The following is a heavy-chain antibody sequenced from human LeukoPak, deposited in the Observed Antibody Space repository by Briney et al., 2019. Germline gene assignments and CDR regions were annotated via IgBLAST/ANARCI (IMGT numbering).Heavy chain of an antibody. D-gene: IGHD6-6*01. CDR2: IRSKANSYAT. CDR3: ARDPLSIAARRGAFDI. J-gene: IGHJ3*02. CDR1: GFTFSGSA. Sequence: GGSLRLSCAASGFTFSGSAMHWVRQASGKGLEWVGRIRSKANSYATAYAASVKGRFTISRDDSKNTAYLQMNSLKTEDTAVYYCARDPLSIAARRGAFDIWGQGTMVTVSS. V-gene: IGHV3-73*01.